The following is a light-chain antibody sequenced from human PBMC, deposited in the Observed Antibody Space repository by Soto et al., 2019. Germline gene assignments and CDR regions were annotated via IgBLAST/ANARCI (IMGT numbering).Light chain of an antibody. J-gene: IGKJ5*01. CDR1: QSLNNY. Sequence: DIQMTQSPSTLSASVGDRVTITRRASQSLNNYLAGYQQKPGKAPKLLIYDASTLERGVPSRFSGTGSGTEFTLTISSLQPDDFATYYCQQYYRSSITFGQGTRLEIK. V-gene: IGKV1-5*01. CDR3: QQYYRSSIT. CDR2: DAS.